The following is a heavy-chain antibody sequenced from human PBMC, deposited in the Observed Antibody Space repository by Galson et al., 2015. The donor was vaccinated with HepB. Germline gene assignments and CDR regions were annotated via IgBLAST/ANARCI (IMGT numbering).Heavy chain of an antibody. Sequence: SLRLSCAASGFSFSSYWMHWVRQAPGKGLVWVSRINTDGSSTSYAESVKGRFTISRDNAKNTLYLQMNGLRAEDTAVYYCARDTYYRDRSGINHYYGMDVWGQGTTVTVSS. CDR2: INTDGSST. CDR1: GFSFSSYW. V-gene: IGHV3-74*01. CDR3: ARDTYYRDRSGINHYYGMDV. J-gene: IGHJ6*02. D-gene: IGHD3-22*01.